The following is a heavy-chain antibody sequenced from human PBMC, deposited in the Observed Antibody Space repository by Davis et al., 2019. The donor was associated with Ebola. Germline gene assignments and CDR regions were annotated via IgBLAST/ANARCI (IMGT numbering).Heavy chain of an antibody. CDR1: AYTFTGYY. CDR2: ISRNSGGT. D-gene: IGHD3-10*01. Sequence: AASVTLSCHAPAYTFTGYYIHWLRQAPGQGLDWMRRISRNSGGTDYAQKFKGRVTMTRVTTIRTAYMELSRLRTDDTAVYYCAKGLVVRGVTIGGSFDYWGQGTLVTVSS. J-gene: IGHJ4*02. CDR3: AKGLVVRGVTIGGSFDY. V-gene: IGHV1-2*06.